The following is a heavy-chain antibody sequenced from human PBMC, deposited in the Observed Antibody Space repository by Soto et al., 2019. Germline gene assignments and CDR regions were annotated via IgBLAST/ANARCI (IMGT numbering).Heavy chain of an antibody. J-gene: IGHJ5*02. CDR2: IYWNDDK. CDR3: AHKLDTVDWFGP. Sequence: QITLKESGPTLVKSTQTLTLTCSFSGFSLRNGGVGVGWIRQPPGKALEWVALIYWNDDKRYSPFLKNRLTLIKDTFKDQVVHTMTNVDPVDTATYYCAHKLDTVDWFGPWGQGILVTVSS. V-gene: IGHV2-5*01. D-gene: IGHD5-18*01. CDR1: GFSLRNGGVG.